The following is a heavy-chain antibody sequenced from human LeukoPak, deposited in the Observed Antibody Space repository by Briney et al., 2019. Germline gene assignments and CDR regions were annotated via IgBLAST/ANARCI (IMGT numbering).Heavy chain of an antibody. CDR1: GFTFSGSA. J-gene: IGHJ4*02. V-gene: IGHV3-73*01. CDR3: TRHYCSGGSCYISGFDY. Sequence: GGSLRLSCAASGFTFSGSAMHWVRQASGKGLEWVGRIRTKANGYATAYAASVKGRFTISRDDSKNTAYLQLNSLKSEDTAVYYGTRHYCSGGSCYISGFDYWGQGTLVTVSS. CDR2: IRTKANGYAT. D-gene: IGHD2-15*01.